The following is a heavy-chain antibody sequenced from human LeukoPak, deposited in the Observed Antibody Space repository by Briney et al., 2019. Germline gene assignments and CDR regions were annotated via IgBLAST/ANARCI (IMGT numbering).Heavy chain of an antibody. J-gene: IGHJ4*02. CDR3: ARVRIAAAGTSNY. Sequence: ASVKVSCKASGYTFTGYYMHWVRQAPGQGLEWMGRINPNSGGTNYAQKFQGRVTMTRDTSISTAYMELSRLRSDDTAVYYCARVRIAAAGTSNYWGQGTLGTVSS. CDR1: GYTFTGYY. CDR2: INPNSGGT. D-gene: IGHD6-13*01. V-gene: IGHV1-2*06.